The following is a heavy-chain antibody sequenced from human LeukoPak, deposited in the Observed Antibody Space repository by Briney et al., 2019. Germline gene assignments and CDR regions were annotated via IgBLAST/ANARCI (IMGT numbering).Heavy chain of an antibody. V-gene: IGHV4-39*07. CDR2: ISYSGAT. D-gene: IGHD1-14*01. CDR1: GGTVTSSTYF. CDR3: ARDGFYYHYYMDV. Sequence: SETLSLTCTLSGGTVTSSTYFWGWIRQPPGKGLEWIGSISYSGATYYNPSLTSRVSMSVHTSKNQFSLKLSSVTAADTAVYYCARDGFYYHYYMDVWGEGTTVTVSS. J-gene: IGHJ6*03.